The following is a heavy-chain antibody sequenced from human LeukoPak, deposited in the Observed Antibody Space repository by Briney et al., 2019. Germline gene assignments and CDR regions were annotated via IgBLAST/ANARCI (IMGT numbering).Heavy chain of an antibody. J-gene: IGHJ6*02. CDR1: GFTFGTYG. D-gene: IGHD2-2*01. CDR3: ARDLPPAPWNGMDV. V-gene: IGHV3-53*01. Sequence: GGSLRLSCAASGFTFGTYGMHWVRQAPGKGLEWVSVIYSGGSTYYADSVKGRFTISRDNSKNTLYLQMNSLRPEDTAVYYCARDLPPAPWNGMDVWGQGTTVTVSS. CDR2: IYSGGST.